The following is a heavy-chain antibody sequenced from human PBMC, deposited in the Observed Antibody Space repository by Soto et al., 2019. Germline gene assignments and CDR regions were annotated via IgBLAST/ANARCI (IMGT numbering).Heavy chain of an antibody. V-gene: IGHV3-33*01. J-gene: IGHJ6*02. CDR2: RWCDGSNK. CDR3: GRRPSPYYNDVDV. Sequence: PLGSLRLSCAPSGCTFSSYGMHWVRQAPGTGLEWVAVRWCDGSNKYYAYSVRGRFTVSRDNSKNAVYLNMNSLRAEYRAVYYCGRRPSPYYNDVDVRCQGIRVTVSS. D-gene: IGHD3-22*01. CDR1: GCTFSSYG.